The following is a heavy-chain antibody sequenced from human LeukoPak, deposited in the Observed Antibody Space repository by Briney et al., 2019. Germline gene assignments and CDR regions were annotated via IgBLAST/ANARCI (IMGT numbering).Heavy chain of an antibody. CDR1: GFTFDDYA. Sequence: GGSLRLSCAASGFTFDDYAMHWVRQAPGKGLEWVALIWYDGSKKDYADSVKGRFTISRDNSKNTLNLQMNRLRAEDTAVYYCATMTTVTMDDAFDMWGQGTMVTVSS. D-gene: IGHD4-17*01. CDR3: ATMTTVTMDDAFDM. CDR2: IWYDGSKK. V-gene: IGHV3-33*08. J-gene: IGHJ3*02.